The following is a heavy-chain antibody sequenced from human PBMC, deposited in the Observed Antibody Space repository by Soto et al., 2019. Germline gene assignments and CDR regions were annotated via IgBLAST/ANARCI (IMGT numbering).Heavy chain of an antibody. CDR1: GFTFSSYG. CDR2: IWYDGSNK. Sequence: GGSLRLSCAASGFTFSSYGMHWVRQAPGKGLEWVAVIWYDGSNKYYADSVKGRFTIPRDNSKNTLYLQMNSLRAEDTAVYYCARDRDSNYDPIYYYYYMDVWGKGTTVTVSS. CDR3: ARDRDSNYDPIYYYYYMDV. J-gene: IGHJ6*03. V-gene: IGHV3-33*01. D-gene: IGHD4-4*01.